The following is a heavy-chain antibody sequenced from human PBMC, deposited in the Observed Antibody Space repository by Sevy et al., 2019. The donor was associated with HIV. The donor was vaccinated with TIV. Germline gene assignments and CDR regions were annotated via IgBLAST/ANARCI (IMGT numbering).Heavy chain of an antibody. CDR2: SSNSGTTI. Sequence: GGSLRLSCAASGFTFSSYEMNWVRQAPGKGLEWVSCSSNSGTTISYSDSVKGRFTISRDNARNTLYLQMNSLRAEDTAVYYCARDLPPSATTVAHFDCWGQGTLVTVSS. CDR3: ARDLPPSATTVAHFDC. D-gene: IGHD4-17*01. CDR1: GFTFSSYE. J-gene: IGHJ4*02. V-gene: IGHV3-48*03.